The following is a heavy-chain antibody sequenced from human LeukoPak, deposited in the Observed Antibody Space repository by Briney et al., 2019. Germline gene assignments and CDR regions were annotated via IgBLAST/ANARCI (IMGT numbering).Heavy chain of an antibody. Sequence: ASVKVSCKASGGTFSSYAISWVRQAPGQGLEWIGRIIPILGIANYAQKFQGRVTITADKSTSTAYMELSSLRSEDTAVYYCARALAYCGGDCYFYYYYYGMDVWGQGTTVTVSS. CDR2: IIPILGIA. V-gene: IGHV1-69*04. CDR1: GGTFSSYA. CDR3: ARALAYCGGDCYFYYYYYGMDV. D-gene: IGHD2-21*02. J-gene: IGHJ6*02.